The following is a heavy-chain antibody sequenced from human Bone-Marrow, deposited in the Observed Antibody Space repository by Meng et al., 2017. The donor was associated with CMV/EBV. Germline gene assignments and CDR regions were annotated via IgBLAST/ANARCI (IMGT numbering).Heavy chain of an antibody. CDR1: GYTLPDYY. CDR2: INPNTDT. D-gene: IGHD6-19*01. J-gene: IGHJ4*02. V-gene: IGHV1-2*02. CDR3: ARSSGWSRFDY. Sequence: QVPLVQFGARVKKPGASVKVSWKASGYTLPDYYIHWVRQAPGQWLEWMGWINPNTDTNYAQNFQGRVTMTRDMPINTAYMELSRLTSGDTAVYYCARSSGWSRFDYWGQGTLVTVSS.